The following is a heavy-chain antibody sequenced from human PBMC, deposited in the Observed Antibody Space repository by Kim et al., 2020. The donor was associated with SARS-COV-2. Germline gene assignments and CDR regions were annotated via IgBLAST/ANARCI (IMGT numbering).Heavy chain of an antibody. J-gene: IGHJ4*02. D-gene: IGHD6-13*01. Sequence: RYSPSFQGQVTISADKSISTAYLQWSSLKASDTAMYYCARHQGPYSSSWYFWGQGTLVTVSS. CDR3: ARHQGPYSSSWYF. V-gene: IGHV5-51*01.